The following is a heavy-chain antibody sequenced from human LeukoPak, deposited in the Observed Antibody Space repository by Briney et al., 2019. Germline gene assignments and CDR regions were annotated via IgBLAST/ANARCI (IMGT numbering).Heavy chain of an antibody. V-gene: IGHV3-23*01. Sequence: GGTLRLSCVVSGFTFSTYGMSWVRRAPGKGLEWVSGISGSGDTTHYADSVKGRFTISRDNSKNTLYLQMNSLRAEDTAVYYCTKPPGIRLQDYYYYMDVWGKGTTVTISS. CDR2: ISGSGDTT. J-gene: IGHJ6*03. CDR1: GFTFSTYG. CDR3: TKPPGIRLQDYYYYMDV.